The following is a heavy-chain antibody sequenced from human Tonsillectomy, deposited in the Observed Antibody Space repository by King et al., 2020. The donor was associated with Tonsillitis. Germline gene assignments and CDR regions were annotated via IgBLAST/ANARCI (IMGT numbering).Heavy chain of an antibody. CDR1: GFTFSSYW. D-gene: IGHD6-6*01. J-gene: IGHJ4*02. V-gene: IGHV3-7*03. CDR3: ARVAWDFEYSSSLDY. CDR2: IKPDGSDK. Sequence: VQLVESGGGLVQPGGSLRLSCAASGFTFSSYWMSWVRQAPGKGLEWVADIKPDGSDKYYVDSVKGRFTISRDNAKNSLYLQMNSLRAEDTAVYYCARVAWDFEYSSSLDYWGQGTLVTVSS.